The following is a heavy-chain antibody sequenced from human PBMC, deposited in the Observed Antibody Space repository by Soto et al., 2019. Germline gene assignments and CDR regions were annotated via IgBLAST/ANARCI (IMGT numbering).Heavy chain of an antibody. CDR1: GYTFTSYA. D-gene: IGHD6-13*01. V-gene: IGHV1-3*01. CDR2: INAGNGNT. CDR3: AREAQQQLVHNWFDP. J-gene: IGHJ5*02. Sequence: GASVKVSCKASGYTFTSYAMHWVRQAPGQRLEWMGWINAGNGNTKYSQKFQGRVTITRDTSASTAYMELSSLRSEDTAVYYCAREAQQQLVHNWFDPWGQGTRVTVSS.